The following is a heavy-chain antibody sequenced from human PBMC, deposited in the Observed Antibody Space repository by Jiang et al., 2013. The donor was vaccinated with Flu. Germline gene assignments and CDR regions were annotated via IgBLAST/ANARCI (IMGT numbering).Heavy chain of an antibody. V-gene: IGHV3-30*01. CDR2: ISYDGSST. D-gene: IGHD3-16*02. CDR1: GFGFSTYA. CDR3: ARERGELSSKRSFDI. Sequence: QLVESGGGVVQPGGSLRLSCAASGFGFSTYAMHWVRQAPGKGLEWVAVISYDGSSTYFADSVKGRFTISRDNSKNTGHLQMNSLRAEDTALYYCARERGELSSKRSFDIWGQGTMVTVSS. J-gene: IGHJ3*02.